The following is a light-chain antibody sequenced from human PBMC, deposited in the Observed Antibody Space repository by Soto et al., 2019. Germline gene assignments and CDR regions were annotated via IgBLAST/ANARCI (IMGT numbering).Light chain of an antibody. J-gene: IGLJ1*01. CDR1: SSNIGSNT. CDR3: AAWDDSLNGYV. V-gene: IGLV1-44*01. CDR2: SNN. Sequence: QSALTQPPSASGTPGQRVTISCSGSSSNIGSNTVNGYQQLPGTAPKLLIYSNNQRPSGVPDRFSGSKSGTSASLAISGLQSEDEADYYCAAWDDSLNGYVFGTGTKVTVL.